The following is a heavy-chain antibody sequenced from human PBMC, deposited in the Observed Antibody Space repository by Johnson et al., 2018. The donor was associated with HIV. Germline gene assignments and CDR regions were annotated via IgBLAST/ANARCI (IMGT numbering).Heavy chain of an antibody. CDR1: GFTFSDYY. CDR2: ISSSGSTR. J-gene: IGHJ3*02. Sequence: QVQLVESGGGVVQPGRSLRLSCAASGFTFSDYYMSWIRQAPGKGLEWVSYISSSGSTRYYADSVKGRFTISRDSAKNSLYLQMNSLKTEDTAVYYCTATGGGVDVYYYDSSGGAHAFDIWGQGTMVTVSS. CDR3: TATGGGVDVYYYDSSGGAHAFDI. V-gene: IGHV3-11*01. D-gene: IGHD3-22*01.